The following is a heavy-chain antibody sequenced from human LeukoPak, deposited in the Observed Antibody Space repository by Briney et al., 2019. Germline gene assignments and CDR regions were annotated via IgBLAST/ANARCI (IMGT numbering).Heavy chain of an antibody. CDR2: ISGDGTRT. CDR1: GFIFSSYA. CDR3: AKWPEGAMDYFDY. D-gene: IGHD3-16*01. Sequence: GGSLRLSCAASGFIFSSYAMTWARQAPVKGLEWVSAISGDGTRTYYTDSVKGRFTISRDNSKNTLYLEMSSLRVEDTAIYYCAKWPEGAMDYFDYWGQGTLVTVSS. J-gene: IGHJ4*02. V-gene: IGHV3-23*01.